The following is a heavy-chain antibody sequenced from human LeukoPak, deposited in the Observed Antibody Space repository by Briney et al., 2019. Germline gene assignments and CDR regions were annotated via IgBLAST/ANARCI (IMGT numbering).Heavy chain of an antibody. V-gene: IGHV1-69*13. CDR2: IIPIFGTA. CDR3: ARAVAGRKPPPKYYFDY. J-gene: IGHJ4*02. Sequence: GASVKVSCKASGGTFSSYAISWVRQAPGQGLEWMGGIIPIFGTANYAQKFQGRVTITADESTSTAYMELSSLRSEDTAVYYCARAVAGRKPPPKYYFDYRGQGTLVTVSS. CDR1: GGTFSSYA. D-gene: IGHD6-19*01.